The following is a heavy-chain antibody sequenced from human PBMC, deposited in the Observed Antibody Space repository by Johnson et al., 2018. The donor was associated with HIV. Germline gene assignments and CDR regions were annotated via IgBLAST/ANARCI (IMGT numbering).Heavy chain of an antibody. Sequence: VQLVESGGGLVQPGGSLRLSCAASGFAVSKNYLTWVRQAPGKGLEWVSIIYSGGNTYYADSVKGRFTISRDNSKKSLFLQMNSLRVEDTAVYYCARSGGYPNAFDMWGQGTLVTVPA. CDR3: ARSGGYPNAFDM. CDR2: IYSGGNT. CDR1: GFAVSKNY. V-gene: IGHV3-66*01. J-gene: IGHJ3*02. D-gene: IGHD6-13*01.